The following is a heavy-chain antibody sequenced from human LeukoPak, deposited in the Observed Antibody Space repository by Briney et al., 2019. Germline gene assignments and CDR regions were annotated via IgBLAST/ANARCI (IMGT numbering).Heavy chain of an antibody. CDR2: MHYSGST. V-gene: IGHV4-59*01. J-gene: IGHJ4*02. D-gene: IGHD1-26*01. Sequence: SETLSLTCSVSGGSISSYYWSWIRQPPGKGLEWIGYMHYSGSTNYNPSLKSRVTISLDTSKNQFSLKLSSVTAADTAVYYCARVNKTWEYVDYWGRGTLVTVSS. CDR3: ARVNKTWEYVDY. CDR1: GGSISSYY.